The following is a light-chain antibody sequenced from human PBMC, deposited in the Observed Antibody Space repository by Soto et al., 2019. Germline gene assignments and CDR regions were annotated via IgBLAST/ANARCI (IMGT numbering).Light chain of an antibody. CDR1: QSVNSD. CDR3: HHRNILPRT. V-gene: IGKV3-11*01. Sequence: EDVLVEKEARFCWSPGERETISCRASQSVNSDLAWYQQKPGQAPRLLIYDASNRATDIPGRFSGSGSGTDFTLTISRLDPEYFAGYCSHHRNILPRTFGQGTKLNIK. J-gene: IGKJ1*01. CDR2: DAS.